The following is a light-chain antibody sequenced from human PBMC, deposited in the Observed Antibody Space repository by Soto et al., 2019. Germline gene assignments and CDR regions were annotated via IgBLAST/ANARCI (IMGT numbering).Light chain of an antibody. CDR3: QHYNSYSEA. V-gene: IGKV1-5*03. Sequence: DIQMTHSPSTLTASVGDTVTVTCRASQSVSSWLAWYQQKPGKAPKLLIYKASTLKSGVPSRFSGSGSGTEFTLTISSLQPDDFATYYCQHYNSYSEAFGQGTKV. CDR1: QSVSSW. CDR2: KAS. J-gene: IGKJ1*01.